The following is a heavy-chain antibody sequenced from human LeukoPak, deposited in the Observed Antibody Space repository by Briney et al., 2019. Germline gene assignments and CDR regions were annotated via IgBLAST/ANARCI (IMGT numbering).Heavy chain of an antibody. CDR2: ISSSGGTT. J-gene: IGHJ4*02. V-gene: IGHV3-23*01. Sequence: PGGSLRLSCAASGLTFSSYAMSWVRQAPGKGLEWVSSISSSGGTTNYANSVKGRFTISRDNSKNTLYLQMNSLRVEDKALYYCAKLIGDESFWGQGTLVTVSS. D-gene: IGHD7-27*01. CDR1: GLTFSSYA. CDR3: AKLIGDESF.